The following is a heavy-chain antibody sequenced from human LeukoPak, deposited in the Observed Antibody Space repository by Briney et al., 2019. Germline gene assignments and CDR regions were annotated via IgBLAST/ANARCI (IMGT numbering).Heavy chain of an antibody. V-gene: IGHV3-23*01. J-gene: IGHJ4*02. D-gene: IGHD6-19*01. Sequence: GGSLRLSCAASGFTFSSYAMSWVRQAPGKGLEWVSAISGSGGSTYYADSVKGRFTISRDNSKNTLYLQMNSLRAEDTAVYYCAKVRSGWLEGILDYWGQGTLVTVSS. CDR1: GFTFSSYA. CDR3: AKVRSGWLEGILDY. CDR2: ISGSGGST.